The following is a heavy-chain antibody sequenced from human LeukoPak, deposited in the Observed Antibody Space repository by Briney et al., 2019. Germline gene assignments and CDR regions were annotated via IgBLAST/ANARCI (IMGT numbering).Heavy chain of an antibody. CDR2: IIPLGST. J-gene: IGHJ5*02. CDR3: ARGPFLGYCSSTSCRNWFDP. V-gene: IGHV4-34*12. D-gene: IGHD2-2*01. CDR1: GGSFSGYY. Sequence: SETLSLTCAVYGGSFSGYYWSWIRQPPGKGLEWIGEIIPLGSTNYNPSLKSRVTISVDTSKNQFSLKLSSVTAADTAVYYCARGPFLGYCSSTSCRNWFDPWGQGTLVTVSS.